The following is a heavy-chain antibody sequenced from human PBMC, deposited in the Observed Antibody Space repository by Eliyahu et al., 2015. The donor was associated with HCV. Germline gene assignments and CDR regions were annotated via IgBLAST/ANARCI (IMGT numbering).Heavy chain of an antibody. V-gene: IGHV4-34*01. J-gene: IGHJ5*02. Sequence: QVQLQQWGAGLLKPSETLSLTCAVYGGSFXGYYWSWIRQPPGKGLEWIGEINHSGSTHYNPSLKSRVTISVDTSKNQFSLKLSSVTAADTAVYYCARGCSSGYSSGWYRLGDWFDPWGQGTLVTVSS. CDR1: GGSFXGYY. CDR2: INHSGST. D-gene: IGHD6-19*01. CDR3: ARGCSSGYSSGWYRLGDWFDP.